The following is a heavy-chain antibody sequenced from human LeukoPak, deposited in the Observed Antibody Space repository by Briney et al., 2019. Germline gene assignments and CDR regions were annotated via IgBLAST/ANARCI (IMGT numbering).Heavy chain of an antibody. CDR2: ISYDGSNK. D-gene: IGHD2-8*01. J-gene: IGHJ4*02. CDR3: VLRGAFDY. Sequence: GRSLRLSCAASGFTFGSYGMHWVRQAPGKGLEWVAVISYDGSNKYYADSVKGRFTISRDNSKNTLYLQMNSLRAEDTAVYYCVLRGAFDYWGQETLVTVSS. CDR1: GFTFGSYG. V-gene: IGHV3-30*03.